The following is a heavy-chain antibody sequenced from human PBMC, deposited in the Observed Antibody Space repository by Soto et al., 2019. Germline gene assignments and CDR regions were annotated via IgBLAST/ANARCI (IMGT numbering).Heavy chain of an antibody. Sequence: PSETLSLTCTVSVDSITTYYWSWIRQPAGKGLEWIGRIDASGNTNYNPSLNSRVTMSIDTSKKQFSLKLTSVTAADTAIYYCERYSNNWFQTEGMDVWGQGTTVTVSS. V-gene: IGHV4-4*07. D-gene: IGHD6-13*01. J-gene: IGHJ6*02. CDR2: IDASGNT. CDR1: VDSITTYY. CDR3: ERYSNNWFQTEGMDV.